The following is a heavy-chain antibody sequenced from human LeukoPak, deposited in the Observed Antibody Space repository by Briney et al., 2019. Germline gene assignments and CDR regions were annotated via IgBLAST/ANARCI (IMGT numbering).Heavy chain of an antibody. Sequence: GGSLRLSCAASGFTFSNAWMSWVRQAPGKGLEWVANIKQDGSEKSYVGSVTGRFTISRDNAKNSLYMQMNSLRAEDTAVYYCVRQRRYCSGDSCYLRTFDYWGQGTLVTVFS. CDR1: GFTFSNAW. V-gene: IGHV3-7*01. CDR2: IKQDGSEK. CDR3: VRQRRYCSGDSCYLRTFDY. D-gene: IGHD2-15*01. J-gene: IGHJ4*02.